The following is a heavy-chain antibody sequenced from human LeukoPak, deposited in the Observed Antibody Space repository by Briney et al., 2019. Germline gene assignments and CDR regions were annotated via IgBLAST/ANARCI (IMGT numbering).Heavy chain of an antibody. CDR2: IYTSGST. CDR1: GGSISRVSYD. D-gene: IGHD3-22*01. J-gene: IGHJ4*02. V-gene: IGHV4-61*02. CDR3: AGTLVIPNLMFDY. Sequence: PSETLSLTCTVSGGSISRVSYDWSWIRQPAGKGLEWVGRIYTSGSTNYNPSLKSRVTISVDTSKNQFSLKLSSVTAADTAVYYCAGTLVIPNLMFDYWGQGTLVTVSS.